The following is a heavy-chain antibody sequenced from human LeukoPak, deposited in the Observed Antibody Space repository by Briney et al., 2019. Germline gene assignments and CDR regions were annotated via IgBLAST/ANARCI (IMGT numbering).Heavy chain of an antibody. CDR3: APVAPYDFWSGPTAPSFDY. CDR2: ISSDGVEK. D-gene: IGHD3-3*01. J-gene: IGHJ4*02. V-gene: IGHV3-30*04. CDR1: GFTFSHYG. Sequence: AGSLRLSCEASGFTFSHYGIHWVRQPPGKGLEWVAAISSDGVEKHHADSVKGRFTISRDNAKNSLYLQMNSLRAEDTAVYYCAPVAPYDFWSGPTAPSFDYWGQGTLVTVSS.